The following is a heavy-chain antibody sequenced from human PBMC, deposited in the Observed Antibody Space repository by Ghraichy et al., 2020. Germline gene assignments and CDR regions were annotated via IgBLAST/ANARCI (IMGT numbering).Heavy chain of an antibody. J-gene: IGHJ6*03. D-gene: IGHD2-15*01. V-gene: IGHV1-69*13. Sequence: SVKVSCKASGGTFSSYAISWVRQAPGQGLEWMGGIIPIFGTANYAQKFQGRVTITADESTSTAYMELSSLRSEDTAVYYCASSLGYCSGGSCYSRRYYYYMDVWGKGTTVTVSS. CDR2: IIPIFGTA. CDR1: GGTFSSYA. CDR3: ASSLGYCSGGSCYSRRYYYYMDV.